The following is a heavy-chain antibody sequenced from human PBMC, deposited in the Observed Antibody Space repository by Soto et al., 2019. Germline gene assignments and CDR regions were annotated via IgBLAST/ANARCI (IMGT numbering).Heavy chain of an antibody. J-gene: IGHJ4*02. CDR2: ITTTGSSI. CDR1: GFTFSDYY. Sequence: QVQLVESGGGLVKPGGSLRLSCAASGFTFSDYYMSWIRQAPGKGLEWVSFITTTGSSIYYADSVKGRFTISRDNDKNSLYLRMSSLRAEDTAVYYCARVGCDYSNYRNSMAHDCWGQGTLVTVSS. V-gene: IGHV3-11*01. D-gene: IGHD4-4*01. CDR3: ARVGCDYSNYRNSMAHDC.